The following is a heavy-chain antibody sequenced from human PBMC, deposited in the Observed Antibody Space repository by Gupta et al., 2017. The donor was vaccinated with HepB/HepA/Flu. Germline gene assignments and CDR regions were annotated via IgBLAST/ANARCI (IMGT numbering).Heavy chain of an antibody. J-gene: IGHJ3*01. CDR2: ISGTGHST. V-gene: IGHV3-23*01. CDR3: AKDAPYDSRLGAFDV. CDR1: GFTFIDPG. D-gene: IGHD3-22*01. Sequence: EVRFLESGGDLMQPGGSLRLSCAASGFTFIDPGLRWVSQVPGKGLEWVSAISGTGHSTYYADSVKGRFTISRDNSKNTLFLQMDSLRADDTAVYFCAKDAPYDSRLGAFDVWGQGTMVTVSS.